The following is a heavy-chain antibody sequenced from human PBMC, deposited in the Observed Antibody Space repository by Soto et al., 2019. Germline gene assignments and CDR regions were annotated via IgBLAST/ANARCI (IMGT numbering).Heavy chain of an antibody. CDR1: GFTPTTTP. V-gene: IGHV3-23*01. CDR2: ISGTASRT. D-gene: IGHD3-9*01. CDR3: ATSFRYFDN. Sequence: GGSLRLSCAGSGFTPTTTPLSWVRQPPGKGLEWVTTISGTASRTYYVDSVKGRFFISXXXSXXXXXLXXNXXTLXDTAVYYCATSFRYFDNWGQGTRVTVSP. J-gene: IGHJ4*02.